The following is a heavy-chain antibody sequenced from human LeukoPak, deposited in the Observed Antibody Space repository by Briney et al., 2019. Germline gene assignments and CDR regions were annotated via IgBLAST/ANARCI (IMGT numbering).Heavy chain of an antibody. Sequence: SETLSLTCAVYGGSFSGYYWSWIRQPPGKGLEWIGSIYYSGSTYYNPSLKSRVTISVDTSKNQFSLKLSSVTAADTAVYYCARDQTTVTTDYYYYYYMDVWGKGTTVTVSS. CDR2: IYYSGST. CDR3: ARDQTTVTTDYYYYYYMDV. J-gene: IGHJ6*03. V-gene: IGHV4-34*01. CDR1: GGSFSGYY. D-gene: IGHD4-17*01.